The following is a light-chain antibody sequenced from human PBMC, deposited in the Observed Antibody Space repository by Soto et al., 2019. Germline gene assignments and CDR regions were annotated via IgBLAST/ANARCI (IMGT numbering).Light chain of an antibody. CDR3: QQSYSTPWT. Sequence: DIQMTQSPSSLSASVGDRVTITCRASQSISSYLNWYQQKPGKAPKLLIYAASSLQSGVPSRFRGSGSGTYFTLTISSLQPEDFATYYCQQSYSTPWTCGQGTKVEIK. CDR1: QSISSY. V-gene: IGKV1-39*01. J-gene: IGKJ1*01. CDR2: AAS.